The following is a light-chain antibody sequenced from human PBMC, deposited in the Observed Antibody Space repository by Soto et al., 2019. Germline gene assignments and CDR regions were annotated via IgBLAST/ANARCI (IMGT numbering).Light chain of an antibody. J-gene: IGLJ2*01. Sequence: QSALTQPPSASGSPGQSVTISCTGTSSDVGAYNYVSWYQQHPGKAPKLIIYEVTKRPSGVPDRFSGSKSGSTASLTVSGLQAEDEADYYCSSYGGGNNYVVLGGGTKLTVL. CDR1: SSDVGAYNY. CDR3: SSYGGGNNYVV. CDR2: EVT. V-gene: IGLV2-8*01.